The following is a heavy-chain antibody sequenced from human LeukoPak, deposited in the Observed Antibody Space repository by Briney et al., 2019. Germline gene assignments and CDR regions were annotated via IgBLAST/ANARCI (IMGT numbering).Heavy chain of an antibody. CDR3: ARAPSVVTPSYFDY. CDR1: GGTFSSYA. J-gene: IGHJ4*02. V-gene: IGHV1-69*13. CDR2: IIPVFGTA. Sequence: ASVKVSCKASGGTFSSYAISWVRQAPGQGLEWMGGIIPVFGTANYAQKFQGRVTITADESTSTAYMELSSLRSEDTAVYYCARAPSVVTPSYFDYWGQGTLVTVSS. D-gene: IGHD4-23*01.